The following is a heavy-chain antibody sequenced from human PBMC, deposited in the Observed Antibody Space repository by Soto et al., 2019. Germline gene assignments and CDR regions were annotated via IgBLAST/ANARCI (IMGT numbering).Heavy chain of an antibody. CDR2: INHIGST. D-gene: IGHD6-19*01. Sequence: SETLSLTCAVYGGSFSGYYWTWIRQPPGTGLVWIGSINHIGSTNYNPSLKSRVTISVDTSKNQFSLKLSSVTAAETAVYYCARHRAVAGYFDSWGQGTLVTVSS. J-gene: IGHJ4*02. CDR3: ARHRAVAGYFDS. V-gene: IGHV4-34*01. CDR1: GGSFSGYY.